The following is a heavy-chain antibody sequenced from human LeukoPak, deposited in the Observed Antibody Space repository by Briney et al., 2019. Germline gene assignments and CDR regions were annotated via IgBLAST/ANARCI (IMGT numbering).Heavy chain of an antibody. CDR1: GVTFSGYY. CDR3: ARESRDTAWSLDL. D-gene: IGHD1-1*01. Sequence: GASVKVSCKASGVTFSGYYMHWVRQAPGQGFEWMGWINPNSGGANFAQKFQGRVSMTRDTSINTVYMELSSLRSDDTAVYYCARESRDTAWSLDLWGQGTLVTVSS. V-gene: IGHV1-2*02. J-gene: IGHJ4*02. CDR2: INPNSGGA.